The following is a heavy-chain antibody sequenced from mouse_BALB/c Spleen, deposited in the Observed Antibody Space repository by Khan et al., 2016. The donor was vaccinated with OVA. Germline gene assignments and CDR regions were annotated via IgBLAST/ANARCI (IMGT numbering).Heavy chain of an antibody. Sequence: QVQLQQSGPGLVQPSQSLSITCTVSGFSLTTYGVHWVRQSPGKGLDWLGVIWSGGSTDYNAAFISRLSISKDSSKSQVIFKMNSLQVNDTAIYXWARNYDYAEGLAYWGQGTLVTVSA. D-gene: IGHD2-4*01. CDR2: IWSGGST. V-gene: IGHV2-2*02. J-gene: IGHJ3*01. CDR3: ARNYDYAEGLAY. CDR1: GFSLTTYG.